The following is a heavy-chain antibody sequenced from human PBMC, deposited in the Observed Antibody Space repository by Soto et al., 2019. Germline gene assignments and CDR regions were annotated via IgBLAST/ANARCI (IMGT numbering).Heavy chain of an antibody. CDR2: IKQDGSVK. J-gene: IGHJ4*02. CDR1: GFTFSSYW. D-gene: IGHD3-3*01. V-gene: IGHV3-7*01. CDR3: ARFSRSAPAY. Sequence: GGSLRLSCAASGFTFSSYWISWVRQAPGRGLEWVANIKQDGSVKDYVDSMKGRFTISRDNAKDSLYLQMNSLRVEDTAMYYCARFSRSAPAYWGRGTLVTVSS.